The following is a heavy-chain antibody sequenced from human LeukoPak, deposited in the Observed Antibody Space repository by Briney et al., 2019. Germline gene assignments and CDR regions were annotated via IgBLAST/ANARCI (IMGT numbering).Heavy chain of an antibody. CDR2: ISAYNGNT. CDR1: GYTFTSYG. V-gene: IGHV1-18*01. Sequence: ASVKVSCKASGYTFTSYGISWVRQAPGQGLEWMAWISAYNGNTNYAQKLQGRVTMTTDTSTSTAYMELRSLRSDDTAVYYCAREGVNRIRYYYYGMDVWGQGTTVTVSS. J-gene: IGHJ6*02. D-gene: IGHD1-14*01. CDR3: AREGVNRIRYYYYGMDV.